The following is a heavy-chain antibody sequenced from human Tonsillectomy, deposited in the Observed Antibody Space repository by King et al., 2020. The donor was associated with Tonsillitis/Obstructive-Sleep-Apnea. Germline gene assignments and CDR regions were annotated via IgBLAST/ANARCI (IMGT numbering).Heavy chain of an antibody. CDR2: ISYDGSDE. CDR1: GFTFSSYA. Sequence: VQLVESGGGVVQPGRSLRLSCAASGFTFSSYAMHWVRQAPGKGLEWVAVISYDGSDEYYADSVKGRFTISRDNSKNTVYLQMNSLRAEDTAVYYCARDGGVEMAIIENYFDYWGQGTLVTVSS. J-gene: IGHJ4*02. D-gene: IGHD5-24*01. CDR3: ARDGGVEMAIIENYFDY. V-gene: IGHV3-30*04.